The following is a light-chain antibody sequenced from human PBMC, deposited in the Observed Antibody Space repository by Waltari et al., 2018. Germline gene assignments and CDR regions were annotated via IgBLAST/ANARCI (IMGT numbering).Light chain of an antibody. CDR1: DSDLASYNY. CDR3: TSYTTTRLT. V-gene: IGLV2-14*01. Sequence: QSAPTQPASVSGSPGQSITISCTGIDSDLASYNYVSWYRQTPGKAPEVIIYDFTSRPPGVSSRFSGSKSGNTASLTISGLQAEDEGHYYCTSYTTTRLTFGGGTKLTV. J-gene: IGLJ2*01. CDR2: DFT.